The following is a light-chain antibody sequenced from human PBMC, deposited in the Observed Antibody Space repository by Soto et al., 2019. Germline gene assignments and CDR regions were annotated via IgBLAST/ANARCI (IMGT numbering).Light chain of an antibody. CDR1: SGHSHYA. J-gene: IGLJ2*01. Sequence: QLVLTQSPSASASLGASVKLTCTLSSGHSHYAIAWHQQQPEKGPRYLMKLNRDGSHSKGDGIPNRFSGSSSGAERYLTISRLQSEDEADYYCQTWGTGIVIFGGGTKLTVL. CDR3: QTWGTGIVI. CDR2: LNRDGSH. V-gene: IGLV4-69*01.